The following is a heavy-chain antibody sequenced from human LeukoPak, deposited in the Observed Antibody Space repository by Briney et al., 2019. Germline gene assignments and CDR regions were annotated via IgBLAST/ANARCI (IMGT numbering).Heavy chain of an antibody. V-gene: IGHV3-30-3*01. Sequence: PGRSLRLSCAASGFTFSSYAMHWVRQAPGKGLEWVAVISYDGSNKYYADSVKGRFTISRDNSKNTLYLQMNSLRAEDTAVYYCANHELGDSRDYWGQGTLVTVSS. CDR2: ISYDGSNK. J-gene: IGHJ4*02. CDR1: GFTFSSYA. CDR3: ANHELGDSRDY. D-gene: IGHD7-27*01.